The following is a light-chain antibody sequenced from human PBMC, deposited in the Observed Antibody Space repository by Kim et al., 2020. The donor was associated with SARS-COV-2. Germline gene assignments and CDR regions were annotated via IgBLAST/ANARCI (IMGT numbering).Light chain of an antibody. Sequence: QSALTQPASVSGSPGQSITISCTGTSSDVGGYNYVSWYQQHPGKAPKLMIYDVSKRPSGVSNRFSGSKSGNTASLTISGLQAEDEADYYCQSYDSSLSGWVFGGGTQLTVL. CDR3: QSYDSSLSGWV. J-gene: IGLJ3*02. CDR2: DVS. CDR1: SSDVGGYNY. V-gene: IGLV2-14*01.